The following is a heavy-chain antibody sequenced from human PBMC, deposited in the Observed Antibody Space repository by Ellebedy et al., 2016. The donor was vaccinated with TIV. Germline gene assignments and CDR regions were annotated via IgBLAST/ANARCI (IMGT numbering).Heavy chain of an antibody. CDR1: GFTFSSYA. D-gene: IGHD3-22*01. Sequence: GGSLRLXXAASGFTFSSYAMSWVRQAPGKGLEWVSAISGSGGSTYYADSVKGRFTISRDNSKNTLYLQMNSLRAEDTAVYYCARGPWYDSSGYLPFDYWGQGTLVTVSS. CDR3: ARGPWYDSSGYLPFDY. CDR2: ISGSGGST. J-gene: IGHJ4*02. V-gene: IGHV3-23*01.